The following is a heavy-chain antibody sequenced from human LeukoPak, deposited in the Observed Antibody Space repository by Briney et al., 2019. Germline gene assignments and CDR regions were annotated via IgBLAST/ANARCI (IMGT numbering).Heavy chain of an antibody. D-gene: IGHD3-16*02. CDR2: INTDGSST. CDR3: ARELSREKDY. J-gene: IGHJ4*02. CDR1: GFTLSSYW. Sequence: PGGSLRLSCAASGFTLSSYWMHWVRQAPGKGLVWVSRINTDGSSTTYVDSVKGRFTISRDDAKNTLYLQMNSLRAEDTAVYYCARELSREKDYWGQGTLVTVSS. V-gene: IGHV3-74*01.